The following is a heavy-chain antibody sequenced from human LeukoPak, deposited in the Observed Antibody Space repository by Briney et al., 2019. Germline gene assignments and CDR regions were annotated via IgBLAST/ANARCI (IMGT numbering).Heavy chain of an antibody. CDR1: GFTFSNYW. CDR2: INTDGSST. D-gene: IGHD1-26*01. Sequence: GGSLRLSCAASGFTFSNYWMHWVRQAPGKGLVWVSPINTDGSSTSYADSVKGRFTISRDNAKNMLYLQMTSLRAEDTAVYYCAREGSGSYFFDYWGQGTLVTVSS. CDR3: AREGSGSYFFDY. J-gene: IGHJ4*02. V-gene: IGHV3-74*01.